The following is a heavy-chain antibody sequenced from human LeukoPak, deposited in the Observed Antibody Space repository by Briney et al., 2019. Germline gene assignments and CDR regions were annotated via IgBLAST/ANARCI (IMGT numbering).Heavy chain of an antibody. V-gene: IGHV4-34*01. CDR1: GGSFSGYY. D-gene: IGHD3-10*01. J-gene: IGHJ6*04. CDR3: ARPMVRGVTNYYGMDV. CDR2: INHSGST. Sequence: PSETVSLTCADYGGSFSGYYWSWIRQPPGKGLEWIGEINHSGSTNYNPSLKSRVTISVDTSKNQLSLKLSSVTAADTAVYYCARPMVRGVTNYYGMDVWGKGTTVTVSS.